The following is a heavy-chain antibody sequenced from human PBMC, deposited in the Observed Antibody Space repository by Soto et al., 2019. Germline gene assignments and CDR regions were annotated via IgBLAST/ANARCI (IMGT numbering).Heavy chain of an antibody. D-gene: IGHD3-22*01. CDR2: ISYDGSNK. Sequence: PGGSLRLSCAASGFTFSSYGMHWVRQAPGKGLEWVAVISYDGSNKYYADSVKGRFTISRDNSKNTLYLQMNSLRAEDTAVYYCAKDGAFYDSSGYSLDYWGQGTLVTVLL. J-gene: IGHJ4*02. CDR3: AKDGAFYDSSGYSLDY. V-gene: IGHV3-30*18. CDR1: GFTFSSYG.